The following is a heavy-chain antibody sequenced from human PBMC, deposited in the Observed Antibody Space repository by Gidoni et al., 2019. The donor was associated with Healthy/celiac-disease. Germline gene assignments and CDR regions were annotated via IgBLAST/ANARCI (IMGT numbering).Heavy chain of an antibody. Sequence: ELQLVESGGGLVQPGGSLRLSCAASGVTFSSYSMNWVGQAPGKGLEWVSYISSSSSTIDYEDSVKGRFNITGDNAKNSLYLQMNSLRDEDTAGYYCAGAVITMVLGDAFDIWGQGTMVTVSS. CDR1: GVTFSSYS. V-gene: IGHV3-48*02. D-gene: IGHD3-10*01. J-gene: IGHJ3*02. CDR2: ISSSSSTI. CDR3: AGAVITMVLGDAFDI.